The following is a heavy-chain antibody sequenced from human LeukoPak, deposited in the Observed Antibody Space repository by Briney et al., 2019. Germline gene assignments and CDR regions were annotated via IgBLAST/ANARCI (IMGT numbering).Heavy chain of an antibody. CDR3: ARGGLTHSSSWLDY. CDR1: GFTFSDYY. Sequence: PGGSLRLSCAASGFTFSDYYMSWIRQAPGKGLEWVSYISSSGSTIYYADSVKGRFTISRDNAKNSLYLQMNSLRAEDTALYHCARGGLTHSSSWLDYWGQGTLVTVSS. V-gene: IGHV3-11*01. J-gene: IGHJ4*02. CDR2: ISSSGSTI. D-gene: IGHD6-13*01.